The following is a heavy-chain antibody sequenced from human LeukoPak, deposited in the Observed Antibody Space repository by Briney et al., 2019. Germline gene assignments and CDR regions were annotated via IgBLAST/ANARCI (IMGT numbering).Heavy chain of an antibody. CDR2: IWYDGSNK. V-gene: IGHV3-33*01. Sequence: GRSLRLSCAASGFTFSSYGMHWVRQAPGKGLEWVAVIWYDGSNKYYADSVKGRFTISRDNSKNTLYLQMNSLRAEDTAVYYCATTLYSSGWYPSFDHWGQGTLVTVSS. J-gene: IGHJ4*02. CDR1: GFTFSSYG. D-gene: IGHD6-19*01. CDR3: ATTLYSSGWYPSFDH.